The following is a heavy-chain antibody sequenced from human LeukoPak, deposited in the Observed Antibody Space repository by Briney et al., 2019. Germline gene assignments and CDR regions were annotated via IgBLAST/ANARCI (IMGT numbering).Heavy chain of an antibody. CDR2: MSYDGSNK. D-gene: IGHD3-22*01. CDR1: GFTFSSYT. V-gene: IGHV3-30-3*01. Sequence: GGSLRLSCAASGFTFSSYTLHWVRQAPSKGLEWVAVMSYDGSNKDYADSVKGRFTISRDNSKNTLYLQMNSLRAEDTAVYYCVAHFYDSSGYYFAYWGQGTLVTVSS. CDR3: VAHFYDSSGYYFAY. J-gene: IGHJ4*02.